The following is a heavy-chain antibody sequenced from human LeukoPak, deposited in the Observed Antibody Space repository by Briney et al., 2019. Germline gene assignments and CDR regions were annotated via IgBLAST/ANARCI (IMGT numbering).Heavy chain of an antibody. CDR2: IEQDESEK. CDR1: GFTFRSYW. Sequence: PGGSLRLSCAASGFTFRSYWMSWVRQAPGKGLEWVANIEQDESEKYYVESVKGRFTISRDNARKSLYLQMNSLRADDTALYYCARDGSPFDFWGQGTLVTVSS. CDR3: ARDGSPFDF. J-gene: IGHJ4*02. V-gene: IGHV3-7*03.